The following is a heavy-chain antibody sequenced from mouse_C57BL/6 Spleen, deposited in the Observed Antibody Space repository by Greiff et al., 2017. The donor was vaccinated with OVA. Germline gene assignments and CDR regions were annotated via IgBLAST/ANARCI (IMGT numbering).Heavy chain of an antibody. CDR1: GFTFSDYG. V-gene: IGHV5-17*01. Sequence: EVQGVESGGGLVKPGGSLKLSCAASGFTFSDYGMHWVRQAPEKGLEWVAYISSGSSTIYYADTVKGRFTISRDNAKNTLFLQMTSLRSEDTAMYYCARTYSNSYWYFDVWGTGTTVTVSS. D-gene: IGHD2-5*01. J-gene: IGHJ1*03. CDR3: ARTYSNSYWYFDV. CDR2: ISSGSSTI.